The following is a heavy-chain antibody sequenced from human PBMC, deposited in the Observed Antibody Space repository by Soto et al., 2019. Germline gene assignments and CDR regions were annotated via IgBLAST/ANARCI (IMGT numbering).Heavy chain of an antibody. Sequence: QVHLVQSGAEVKRPGASVKVSCKASGYTFTGNYIHWVRQAPGQGLEWMGWVNPDNGGTTSAEKFQGRVTMTRDTSVTTAYMELDRLTSDDTAVYYCARDPRPPAGWLGFWEYGMDVWGQGTTVTVSS. CDR3: ARDPRPPAGWLGFWEYGMDV. CDR1: GYTFTGNY. V-gene: IGHV1-2*02. J-gene: IGHJ6*02. D-gene: IGHD3-3*01. CDR2: VNPDNGGT.